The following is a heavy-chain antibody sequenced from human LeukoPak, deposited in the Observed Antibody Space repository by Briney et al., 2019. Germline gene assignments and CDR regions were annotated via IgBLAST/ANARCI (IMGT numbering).Heavy chain of an antibody. CDR2: IYSGGST. Sequence: GGSLRLSCAASGFTVSSNYMSWVRQAPGKGLEWVSVIYSGGSTYYADSVKGRFTISRDNSKNTLYLQMNSLRAEDTAVYYCARSPDWNSQIPTYYFDYRGQGTLVTVSS. J-gene: IGHJ4*02. D-gene: IGHD1-7*01. CDR3: ARSPDWNSQIPTYYFDY. V-gene: IGHV3-53*01. CDR1: GFTVSSNY.